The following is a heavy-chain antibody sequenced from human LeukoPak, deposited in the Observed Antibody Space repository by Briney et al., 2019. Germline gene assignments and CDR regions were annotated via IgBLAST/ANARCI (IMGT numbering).Heavy chain of an antibody. CDR2: ISAYNGNT. J-gene: IGHJ4*02. CDR1: GYTFTSYG. CDR3: ARDIAEMATIPFDD. D-gene: IGHD5-24*01. V-gene: IGHV1-18*01. Sequence: ASVKVSCKASGYTFTSYGIRWVRQAPGQGLERMGWISAYNGNTNYAQKLQGRVTMTTDTSTSTAYMELRNLRSDDTAVYYCARDIAEMATIPFDDWGQGTLVTVFS.